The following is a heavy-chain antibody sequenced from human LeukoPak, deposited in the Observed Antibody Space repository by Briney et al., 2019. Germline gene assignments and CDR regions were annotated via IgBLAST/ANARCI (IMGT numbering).Heavy chain of an antibody. CDR1: GFTFSSYW. CDR3: ARTYYYDTSGYNYPFDY. V-gene: IGHV3-74*01. D-gene: IGHD3-22*01. J-gene: IGHJ4*02. Sequence: GGSLRLSCAASGFTFSSYWMHWVRQAPGKGLVWVSRINSDGSSTNCADSVKGRFTISRDNAKNTLYLQTNSLRAEDTAVYYCARTYYYDTSGYNYPFDYWGQGTLVTVSS. CDR2: INSDGSST.